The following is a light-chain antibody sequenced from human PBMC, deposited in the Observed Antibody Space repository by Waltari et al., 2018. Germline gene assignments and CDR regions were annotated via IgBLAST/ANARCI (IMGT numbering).Light chain of an antibody. Sequence: DIQMTQSPSSLSASVGDRVTITCRASQGIRNSLTWCQQKPGKAPKSLIYDASSLQSGVPSKCSGSGSGTDFTLTISSLQPEDFATYDCQQYNSYPYTFGQGTKLEIK. CDR1: QGIRNS. J-gene: IGKJ2*01. V-gene: IGKV1-16*02. CDR2: DAS. CDR3: QQYNSYPYT.